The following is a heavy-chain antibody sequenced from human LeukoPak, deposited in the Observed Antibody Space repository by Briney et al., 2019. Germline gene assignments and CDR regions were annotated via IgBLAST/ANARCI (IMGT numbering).Heavy chain of an antibody. CDR3: ANPARVGATSDAFDI. CDR2: ISSSGSTI. D-gene: IGHD1-26*01. Sequence: PGGSLRLSCAASGFTFSDYYMSWIRQAPGKGLEWVSYISSSGSTIYYADSVKGRFTISRDNAKNSLYLQMNSLRAEDTAVYYCANPARVGATSDAFDIWGQGTMVTVSS. V-gene: IGHV3-11*04. CDR1: GFTFSDYY. J-gene: IGHJ3*02.